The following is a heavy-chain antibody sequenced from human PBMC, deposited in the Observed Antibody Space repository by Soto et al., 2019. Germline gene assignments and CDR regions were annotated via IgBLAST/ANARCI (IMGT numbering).Heavy chain of an antibody. D-gene: IGHD3-10*01. Sequence: SETLSLTCTVSGGSISSYYWSWIRQPPGKGLEWIGYIYYSGSTNYNPSLKSRVTISVDTSKNQFSLKLSSVTAADTAVYYCARDKLGTMVRGVIQRYFDYWGQGTLVTV. CDR1: GGSISSYY. J-gene: IGHJ4*02. CDR2: IYYSGST. V-gene: IGHV4-59*01. CDR3: ARDKLGTMVRGVIQRYFDY.